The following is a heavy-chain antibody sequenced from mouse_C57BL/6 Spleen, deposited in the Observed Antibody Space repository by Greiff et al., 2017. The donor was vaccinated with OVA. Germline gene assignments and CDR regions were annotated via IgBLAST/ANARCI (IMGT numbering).Heavy chain of an antibody. CDR2: IDPSDSYT. D-gene: IGHD2-1*01. CDR1: GYTFTSYW. V-gene: IGHV1-50*01. Sequence: QVQLQQPGAELVKPGASVKLSCKASGYTFTSYWMQWVKQRPGQGLEWIGEIDPSDSYTNYNQKFKGKATLTVDTSSSTAYMQLSSLTSEDSAVYYCARGIYYGNYPFAYWGQGTLVTVSA. J-gene: IGHJ3*01. CDR3: ARGIYYGNYPFAY.